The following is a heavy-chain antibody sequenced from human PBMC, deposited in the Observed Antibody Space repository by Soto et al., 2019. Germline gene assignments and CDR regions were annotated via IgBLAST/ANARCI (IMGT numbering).Heavy chain of an antibody. Sequence: SETLSLTCAVSGGSISSGGFSWSWIRQPPGKGLEWIGYIYHSGSTYYNPSLKSRVTISVDRSKSQFSLKLSSVTAADTAVYYCASVPDYWGQGILVTVS. V-gene: IGHV4-30-2*01. J-gene: IGHJ4*02. CDR2: IYHSGST. D-gene: IGHD6-6*01. CDR1: GGSISSGGFS. CDR3: ASVPDY.